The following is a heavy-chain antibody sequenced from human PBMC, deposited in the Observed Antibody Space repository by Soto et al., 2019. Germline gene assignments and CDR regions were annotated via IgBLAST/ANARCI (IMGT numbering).Heavy chain of an antibody. D-gene: IGHD2-2*01. J-gene: IGHJ5*02. CDR3: ARGTVDIVVVPAATRNWFDP. Sequence: QVQLQESGPGLVKPSQTLSLTCTVSGGSISSGGYYWSWIRQHPGKGLEWIGYIYYSGSTYYNPSPKSRVTISVDTSKNQFSLKLSSVTAADTAVYYCARGTVDIVVVPAATRNWFDPWGQGTLVTVSS. CDR1: GGSISSGGYY. V-gene: IGHV4-31*03. CDR2: IYYSGST.